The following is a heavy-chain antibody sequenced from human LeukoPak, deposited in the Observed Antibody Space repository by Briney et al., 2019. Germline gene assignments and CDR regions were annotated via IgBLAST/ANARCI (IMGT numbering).Heavy chain of an antibody. V-gene: IGHV1-8*01. CDR3: ARGRGGTVVRGYLDY. CDR2: LNSNSGNT. CDR1: GYTFTNYD. J-gene: IGHJ4*02. Sequence: ASVKVSCKASGYTFTNYDIMWVRQATGQGPEWMGWLNSNSGNTGYAQKFQGRVTMTRDTSINTAYMELHSLTSEDTAVYYCARGRGGTVVRGYLDYWGQGTLVTVSS. D-gene: IGHD3-10*01.